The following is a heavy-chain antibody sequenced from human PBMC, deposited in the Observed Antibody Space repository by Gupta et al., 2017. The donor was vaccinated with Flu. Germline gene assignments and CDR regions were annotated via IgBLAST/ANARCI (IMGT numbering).Heavy chain of an antibody. D-gene: IGHD6-13*01. V-gene: IGHV3-23*01. J-gene: IGHJ4*02. CDR3: AKEGSSWYTRRGYVDH. Sequence: WVRQAPGKGLEWVSAIRGSGEDTHSADSVKGRFIISRDNSKNTLYLQMNSLRVEDTALYYCAKEGSSWYTRRGYVDHWGKGTLVTVSS. CDR2: IRGSGEDT.